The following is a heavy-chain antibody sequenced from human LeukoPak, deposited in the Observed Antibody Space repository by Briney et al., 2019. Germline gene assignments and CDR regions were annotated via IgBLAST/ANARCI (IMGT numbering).Heavy chain of an antibody. CDR3: AKDSDWAFDY. J-gene: IGHJ4*02. D-gene: IGHD3/OR15-3a*01. Sequence: GGSLRLSCAASVFTFSRYAMSWVRQAPGKGLEWVSAISGSGGSTYYADSVKGRFTISRDNSKNTLYLQMNSLRAEDTAVYYCAKDSDWAFDYWGQGTLVTVSS. CDR2: ISGSGGST. V-gene: IGHV3-23*01. CDR1: VFTFSRYA.